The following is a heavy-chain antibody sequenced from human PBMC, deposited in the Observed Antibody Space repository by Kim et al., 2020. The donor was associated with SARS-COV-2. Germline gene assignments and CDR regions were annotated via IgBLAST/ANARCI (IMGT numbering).Heavy chain of an antibody. Sequence: SETLSLTCAVYGGSFSGFYWSWIRQPPGRGLEWIGEINHSGRTNYNPSLKSRVTISVDTSKNQFSLRLTSVTAADTAVYYCARRLSNTSGSVRHYCDLWGQGTLVTVSS. CDR3: ARRLSNTSGSVRHYCDL. CDR2: INHSGRT. V-gene: IGHV4-34*01. CDR1: GGSFSGFY. D-gene: IGHD3-10*01. J-gene: IGHJ4*02.